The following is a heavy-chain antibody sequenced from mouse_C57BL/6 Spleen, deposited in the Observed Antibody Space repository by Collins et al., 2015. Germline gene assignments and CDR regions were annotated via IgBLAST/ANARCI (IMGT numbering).Heavy chain of an antibody. CDR2: ISYSGST. D-gene: IGHD1-2*01. J-gene: IGHJ2*01. Sequence: DVQLQESGPGLVKPSQSLSLTCTVTGYSITSDYAWNWIRQFPGNKLEWMGYISYSGSTSYNPSLKSRISITRDTSKNQFFLQLNSVTTEDTATYYCARHYYGYCVGYWGQGTTLTVSS. V-gene: IGHV3-2*02. CDR1: GYSITSDYA. CDR3: ARHYYGYCVGY.